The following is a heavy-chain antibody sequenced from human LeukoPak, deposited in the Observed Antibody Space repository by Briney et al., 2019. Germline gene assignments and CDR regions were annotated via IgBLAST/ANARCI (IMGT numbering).Heavy chain of an antibody. D-gene: IGHD6-13*01. J-gene: IGHJ4*02. Sequence: SETLSLTCTVSGGSISSYHWSWIRQPDEKGLEWIGRIYISGSTNYNPSLKSRLTMAVDTSKNQFSLKLNSVTAADTAVYYCARDWNSRFDFWGQGTLVTVSS. V-gene: IGHV4-4*07. CDR1: GGSISSYH. CDR3: ARDWNSRFDF. CDR2: IYISGST.